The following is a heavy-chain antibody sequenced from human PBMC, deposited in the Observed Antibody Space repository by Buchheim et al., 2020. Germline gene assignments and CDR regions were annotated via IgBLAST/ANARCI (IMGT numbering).Heavy chain of an antibody. Sequence: EVQLVESGGGLVNPGGSLRLSCAVPGFTFSSDWMSWVRQSPGKGLEWVGLINSKTAGGTTDYAAPVKGRFTITRDDSENTLYLQMSNLKTGDTAVYYCATAPGFYDSAPFGFWGQGT. CDR3: ATAPGFYDSAPFGF. J-gene: IGHJ4*02. D-gene: IGHD3-22*01. CDR1: GFTFSSDW. V-gene: IGHV3-15*01. CDR2: INSKTAGGTT.